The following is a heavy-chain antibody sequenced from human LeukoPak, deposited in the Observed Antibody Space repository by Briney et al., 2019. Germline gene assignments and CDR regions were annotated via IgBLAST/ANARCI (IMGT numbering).Heavy chain of an antibody. CDR1: GFTFSSYG. V-gene: IGHV3-23*01. CDR3: AKDASYYYDSSGS. CDR2: ISGSGGST. J-gene: IGHJ5*02. D-gene: IGHD3-22*01. Sequence: GGTLRLSCAASGFTFSSYGMSWVRQAPGKGLEWVSAISGSGGSTYYADSVKGRFTISRDNSKNTLYLQMNSLRAEDTAVYYCAKDASYYYDSSGSWGQGTLVTVSS.